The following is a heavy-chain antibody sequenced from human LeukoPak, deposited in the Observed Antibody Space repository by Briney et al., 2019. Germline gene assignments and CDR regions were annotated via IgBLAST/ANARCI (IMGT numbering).Heavy chain of an antibody. J-gene: IGHJ4*02. Sequence: SETLSLTCTVSGGSISSGGYYWSWIRQPPGKGLEWIGYIYHSGSTYYNPSLKSRVTISVDTSKNQFSLKLSSVTAADTAVYYCARDRRVGATAPVDYWGQGIVVTVSS. D-gene: IGHD1-26*01. CDR2: IYHSGST. V-gene: IGHV4-30-2*01. CDR3: ARDRRVGATAPVDY. CDR1: GGSISSGGYY.